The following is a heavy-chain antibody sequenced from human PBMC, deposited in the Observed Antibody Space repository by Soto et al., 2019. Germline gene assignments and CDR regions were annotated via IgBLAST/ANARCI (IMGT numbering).Heavy chain of an antibody. D-gene: IGHD6-13*01. Sequence: SVKVSNPASGGTFISYAIIWVRQAPGQGLEWMGGIIPIFGTANYAQKFQGRVTITADESTSTAYMELSSLRSGDTAVYYCASPRFDIAADGPHLYYYYGMDVWGQGTTVTVSS. CDR1: GGTFISYA. CDR2: IIPIFGTA. J-gene: IGHJ6*02. V-gene: IGHV1-69*01. CDR3: ASPRFDIAADGPHLYYYYGMDV.